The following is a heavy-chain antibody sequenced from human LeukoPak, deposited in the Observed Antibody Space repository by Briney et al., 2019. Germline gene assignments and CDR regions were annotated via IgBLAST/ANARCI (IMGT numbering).Heavy chain of an antibody. V-gene: IGHV1-18*01. J-gene: IGHJ3*02. CDR2: IYTYNVHT. CDR3: ARADDYGGNPGAFDI. Sequence: ASVKVSCKASGGTFSSYAISWVRQAPGRGLEWIGWIYTYNVHTNYAQNLQGRVTMTTDTSTSTAYMELRSLTSDDTALYYCARADDYGGNPGAFDIWGQGTMVTVSS. D-gene: IGHD4-23*01. CDR1: GGTFSSYA.